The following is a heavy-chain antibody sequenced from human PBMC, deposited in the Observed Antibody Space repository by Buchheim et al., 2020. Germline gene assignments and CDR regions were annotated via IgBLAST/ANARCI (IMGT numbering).Heavy chain of an antibody. CDR3: AKDRDSMDV. Sequence: QVQLVESGGGVVQPGRSLRLSCAASGFTFSSYGMHWVRQAPGKGLEWVAVISYDGSNKYYADSVKGRFTISRDNSKNTLYLQMNSLRAEDTAVYYCAKDRDSMDVWGQGTT. CDR1: GFTFSSYG. D-gene: IGHD3-10*01. V-gene: IGHV3-30*18. CDR2: ISYDGSNK. J-gene: IGHJ6*02.